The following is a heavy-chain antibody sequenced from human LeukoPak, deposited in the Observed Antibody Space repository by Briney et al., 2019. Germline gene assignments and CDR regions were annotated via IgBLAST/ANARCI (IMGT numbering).Heavy chain of an antibody. V-gene: IGHV3-66*01. J-gene: IGHJ6*02. CDR3: ARDGDSRPHDYYGMDV. CDR1: GFTVSSNY. D-gene: IGHD7-27*01. CDR2: IYSGGST. Sequence: GGSLRLSCAASGFTVSSNYMNWVRQAPGKGLEWVSVIYSGGSTYHADSVKGRFTISRDNSKNTLYLQMNSLRAEDTAVYYCARDGDSRPHDYYGMDVWGQGTTVTVSS.